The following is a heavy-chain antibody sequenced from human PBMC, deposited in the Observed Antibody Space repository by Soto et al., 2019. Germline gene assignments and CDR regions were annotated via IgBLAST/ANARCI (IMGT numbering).Heavy chain of an antibody. J-gene: IGHJ4*02. CDR1: NFSISSGYY. CDR3: ARTHSGSYYSVFNY. Sequence: SETLSLTCVVANFSISSGYYWGCIRQSPGKGLEWIASIYRSATTSYNPSLKSRVTISVDPSKNQFSLMLTAVTAADTAVYYCARTHSGSYYSVFNYWGRGSLVTVSS. V-gene: IGHV4-38-2*01. CDR2: IYRSATT. D-gene: IGHD1-26*01.